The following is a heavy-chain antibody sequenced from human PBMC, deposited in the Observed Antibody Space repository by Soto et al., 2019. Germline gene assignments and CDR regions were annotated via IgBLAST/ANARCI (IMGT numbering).Heavy chain of an antibody. CDR2: ISYDGRNE. D-gene: IGHD6-19*01. CDR1: GFTFSRYA. Sequence: QVKLVESGGGVVQPGRSLRLSCVASGFTFSRYAMHWVRQAPGKGLKWVAIISYDGRNEYYADSVKGRFTISRDNSKNTLYLQMNSLRAEDTAVYYCTKGRGGWRNYGMDVWGQGTTVTPSS. V-gene: IGHV3-30*18. CDR3: TKGRGGWRNYGMDV. J-gene: IGHJ6*02.